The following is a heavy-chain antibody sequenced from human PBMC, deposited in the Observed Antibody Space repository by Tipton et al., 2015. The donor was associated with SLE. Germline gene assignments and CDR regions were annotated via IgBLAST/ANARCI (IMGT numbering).Heavy chain of an antibody. CDR1: GFTFSDYY. CDR2: ISSSSSYT. D-gene: IGHD3/OR15-3a*01. Sequence: SLRLSCATSGFTFSDYYMSWIRQAPGKGLEWVSYISSSSSYTNYADSVKGRFTISRDNAKNSLYLQMNSLRAEDTAVYYCTRDWTPRAGMDVWGQGTTVTVPS. J-gene: IGHJ6*02. CDR3: TRDWTPRAGMDV. V-gene: IGHV3-11*05.